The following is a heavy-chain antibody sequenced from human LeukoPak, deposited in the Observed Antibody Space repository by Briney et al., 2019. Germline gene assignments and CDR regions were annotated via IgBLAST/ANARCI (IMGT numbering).Heavy chain of an antibody. Sequence: SETLSLTCAVYGGSFSGYYWSWIRQPPGKGLEWIGEINHSGSTNYNPSLKSRLTISVDTSKKQVSLNLSSVTAADTAVYYCARKEYDILTGYYKGDYWGQGTLVTVSS. V-gene: IGHV4-34*01. D-gene: IGHD3-9*01. CDR1: GGSFSGYY. CDR2: INHSGST. J-gene: IGHJ4*02. CDR3: ARKEYDILTGYYKGDY.